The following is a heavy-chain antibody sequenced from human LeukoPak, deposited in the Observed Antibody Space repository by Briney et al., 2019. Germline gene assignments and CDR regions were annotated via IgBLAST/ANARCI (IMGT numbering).Heavy chain of an antibody. Sequence: GGSLRLSCAASGFTFSSYSMNWVRQAPGKGLDWVSSISSSSSYIYYADSVKGRFTISRDNAKNSLYLQMNSLRAEDTAVYYCAKLLAAGYYFDYWGQGTLVTVSS. CDR2: ISSSSSYI. CDR1: GFTFSSYS. D-gene: IGHD6-13*01. CDR3: AKLLAAGYYFDY. J-gene: IGHJ4*02. V-gene: IGHV3-21*01.